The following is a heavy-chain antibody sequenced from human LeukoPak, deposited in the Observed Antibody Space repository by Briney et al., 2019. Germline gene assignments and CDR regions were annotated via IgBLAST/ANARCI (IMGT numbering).Heavy chain of an antibody. CDR2: ISGSAGST. CDR1: GFTFSSYA. J-gene: IGHJ4*02. D-gene: IGHD4-23*01. CDR3: AKGGGWLYYFDY. Sequence: GGSLRLSCAASGFTFSSYAMSWVRQAPGKGLEWVSAISGSAGSTYYADSVKGRFTISRDNSKNTLYLQMNSLRAEDTAVYYCAKGGGWLYYFDYWGQGTLVTVSS. V-gene: IGHV3-23*01.